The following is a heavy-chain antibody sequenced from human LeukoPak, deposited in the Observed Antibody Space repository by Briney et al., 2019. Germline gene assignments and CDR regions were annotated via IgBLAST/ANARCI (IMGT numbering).Heavy chain of an antibody. V-gene: IGHV1-2*02. CDR2: INPNSGGT. CDR1: GYTFTGYC. Sequence: ASVKVSCKASGYTFTGYCMHWVRQAPGQGLEGMGWINPNSGGTNYAQKFQGRVTMTRDTSISTAYMELSRLRSDDTAVYYCATEQVGYCSSTSCYLGYWGQGTLVTVSS. CDR3: ATEQVGYCSSTSCYLGY. J-gene: IGHJ4*02. D-gene: IGHD2-2*01.